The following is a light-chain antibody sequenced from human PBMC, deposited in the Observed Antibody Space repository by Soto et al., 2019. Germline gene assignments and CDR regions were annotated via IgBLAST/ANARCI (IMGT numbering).Light chain of an antibody. Sequence: DIQMTQSPSTLSASVVARVTITCRASQSISSWLAWYQQKPGKAPKLLIYDASSLESGVPSRFSGSGSGTEFTLTISSLQPDDFATYYCQQYNSYWTFGQGTKVDI. CDR3: QQYNSYWT. V-gene: IGKV1-5*01. CDR1: QSISSW. J-gene: IGKJ1*01. CDR2: DAS.